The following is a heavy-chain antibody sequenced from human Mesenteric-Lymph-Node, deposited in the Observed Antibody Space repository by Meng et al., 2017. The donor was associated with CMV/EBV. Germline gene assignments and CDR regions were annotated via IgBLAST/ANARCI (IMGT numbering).Heavy chain of an antibody. CDR1: GFTFSSYW. CDR3: ARSVTSGVDYFDY. Sequence: GESLKISCAASGFTFSSYWMTWVRQAPGKGLEWVANIKQDGSEKYYVDSVKDRFTISRDNAKNSLYLQMNSLRAEDTAVYYCARSVTSGVDYFDYWGQGTLVTVSS. CDR2: IKQDGSEK. J-gene: IGHJ4*02. V-gene: IGHV3-7*01. D-gene: IGHD3-10*01.